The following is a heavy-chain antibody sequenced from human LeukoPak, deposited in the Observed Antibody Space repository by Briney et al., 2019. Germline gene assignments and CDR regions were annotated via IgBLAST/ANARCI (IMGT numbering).Heavy chain of an antibody. CDR1: GYTLTELS. D-gene: IGHD3-16*01. J-gene: IGHJ6*03. Sequence: ASVKVSCKVSGYTLTELSMHWVRQAPGKGLEWMGGFDPEDGETIYAQKFQGRVTMTEDTSTDTAYMELSSLRSEDTAVYYCATPYDIRAYYYMDVWGKGTTVTVSS. V-gene: IGHV1-24*01. CDR2: FDPEDGET. CDR3: ATPYDIRAYYYMDV.